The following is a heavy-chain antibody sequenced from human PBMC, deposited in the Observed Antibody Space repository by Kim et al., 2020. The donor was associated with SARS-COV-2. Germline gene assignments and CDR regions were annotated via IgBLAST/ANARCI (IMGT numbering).Heavy chain of an antibody. V-gene: IGHV3-33*05. D-gene: IGHD2-2*02. J-gene: IGHJ5*02. CDR1: GFTFSSYG. CDR2: ISYDGSNK. CDR3: ARDGSYTWFDP. Sequence: GGSLRLSCAASGFTFSSYGMHWVRQAPGKGLEWVAVISYDGSNKYYADSVKGRFTISRDNSKNTLYLQMNSLRADDTAVYYCARDGSYTWFDPWGQGTLVTVSS.